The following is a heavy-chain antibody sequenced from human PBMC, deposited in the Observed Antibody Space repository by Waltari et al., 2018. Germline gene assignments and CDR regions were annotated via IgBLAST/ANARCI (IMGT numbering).Heavy chain of an antibody. D-gene: IGHD4-17*01. V-gene: IGHV4-30-2*01. J-gene: IGHJ4*02. CDR3: ARDHEFGDYLGGFDY. CDR2: IFQSGKT. CDR1: GGPIRSGDYS. Sequence: QLQLQESGSGLVKPSQTLSLTCAVSGGPIRSGDYSWNWIRQPPGEGLEWLGSIFQSGKTYYNPSLKSRVTISVDRSKNQFSLKLTSVTAADTAVYYCARDHEFGDYLGGFDYWGQGTLVTVSS.